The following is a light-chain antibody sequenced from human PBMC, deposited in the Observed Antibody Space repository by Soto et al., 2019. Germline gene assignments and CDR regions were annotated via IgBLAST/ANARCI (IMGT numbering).Light chain of an antibody. CDR1: SSNIGAGYD. Sequence: QSVLTQPPSVSGAPGQRVTISCTGSSSNIGAGYDVHWYQQLPGTAPKLLIYGNSNRPSGFPDRFSGSKSGTSASLAITGLQAEDEADYYCQSYDSSLSVVFGGGTKL. CDR2: GNS. CDR3: QSYDSSLSVV. V-gene: IGLV1-40*01. J-gene: IGLJ2*01.